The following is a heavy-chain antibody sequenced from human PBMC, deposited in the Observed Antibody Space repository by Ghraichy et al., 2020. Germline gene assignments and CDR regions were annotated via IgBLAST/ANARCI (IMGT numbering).Heavy chain of an antibody. CDR1: DYSISSGYY. D-gene: IGHD2-15*01. CDR3: ARDYGYCSGGSCYSEYAY. V-gene: IGHV4-38-2*02. J-gene: IGHJ4*02. Sequence: SETLSLTCTVSDYSISSGYYWGWIRQPPGKGLEWIGSIYHSGSTYYNPSLKSRVTISVDTSKNQFSLKLSSVTAADTAVYYCARDYGYCSGGSCYSEYAYWGQGTLVTVSS. CDR2: IYHSGST.